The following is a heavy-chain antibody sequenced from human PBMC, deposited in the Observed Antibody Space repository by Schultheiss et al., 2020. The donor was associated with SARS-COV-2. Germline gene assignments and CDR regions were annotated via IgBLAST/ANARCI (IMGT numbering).Heavy chain of an antibody. D-gene: IGHD3-22*01. V-gene: IGHV3-49*04. Sequence: GGSLRLSCVTSGFSFSGSGIYWVRQASGKGLEWVGRIRSKAYGGTTEYAASVKGRFTISRDDSKSIAYLQMNSLKTDDTAVYYCARHYYDSSGPSDAFDIWGQGTMVTVAS. CDR3: ARHYYDSSGPSDAFDI. CDR2: IRSKAYGGTT. J-gene: IGHJ3*02. CDR1: GFSFSGSG.